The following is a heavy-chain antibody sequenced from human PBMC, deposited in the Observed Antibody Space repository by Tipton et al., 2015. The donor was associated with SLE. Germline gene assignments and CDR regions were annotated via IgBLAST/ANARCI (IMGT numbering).Heavy chain of an antibody. Sequence: LRLSCAVYGGSFSGYYWSWIRQPPGKGLEWIGEINHSGSTNSNPSIKSRITISVDTSKNQFSLKLSSVTAADTAVYYCARKWELLRGRYVDLWGRGPLLRVSS. V-gene: IGHV4-34*01. CDR1: GGSFSGYY. CDR3: ARKWELLRGRYVDL. CDR2: INHSGST. J-gene: IGHJ2*01. D-gene: IGHD1-26*01.